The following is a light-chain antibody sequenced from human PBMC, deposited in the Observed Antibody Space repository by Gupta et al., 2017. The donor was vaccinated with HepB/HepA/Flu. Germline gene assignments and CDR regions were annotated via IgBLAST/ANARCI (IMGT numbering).Light chain of an antibody. CDR3: CSYAGSYTLAV. V-gene: IGLV2-11*01. Sequence: VTISCTGTSSAVGGYNYVSWYQQHPGKAPNLMIYDVSKRPSGVPDRFSGSKSGNTASLTISGLQAEDEADYYCCSYAGSYTLAVFGGGTKLTVL. CDR2: DVS. CDR1: SSAVGGYNY. J-gene: IGLJ2*01.